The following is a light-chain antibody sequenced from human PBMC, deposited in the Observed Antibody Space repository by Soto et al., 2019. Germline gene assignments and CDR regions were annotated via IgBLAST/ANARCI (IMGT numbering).Light chain of an antibody. CDR1: SSHIGSNS. V-gene: IGLV1-44*01. Sequence: QSVLTQPPSASGTPGQRVTISFSGSSSHIGSNSVNWYQQLPGTAPKLLIFSNNQRPSGVPDRFSGSKSGTSASLAISGLQSEDEADYYCAAWDDSLNGPHVVFGGGTQLTVL. J-gene: IGLJ2*01. CDR3: AAWDDSLNGPHVV. CDR2: SNN.